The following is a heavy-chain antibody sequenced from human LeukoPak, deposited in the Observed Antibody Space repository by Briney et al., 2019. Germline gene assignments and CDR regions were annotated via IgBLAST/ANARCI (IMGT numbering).Heavy chain of an antibody. CDR1: GFTVGSNY. J-gene: IGHJ4*02. D-gene: IGHD3-22*01. Sequence: PGGSLRLSCAASGFTVGSNYMSWVRQAPGKGLEWVSVIYSGGSTYYADSVKGRFTISRDNSKNTLYLQMNSLRAEDTAVYYCAKEDSSGHWFDYWGQGTLVTVSS. CDR3: AKEDSSGHWFDY. CDR2: IYSGGST. V-gene: IGHV3-53*01.